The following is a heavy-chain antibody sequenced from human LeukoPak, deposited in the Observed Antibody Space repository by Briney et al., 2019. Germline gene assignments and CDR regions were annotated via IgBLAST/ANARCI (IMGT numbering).Heavy chain of an antibody. J-gene: IGHJ4*02. V-gene: IGHV1-2*02. CDR1: GFTFTDHY. Sequence: GASMKVSCKSSGFTFTDHYIHWVRQGPGQGLEWMGYIGPHSTFTSSPQEFQGRVTMTRDESMSTAYMELTRLTSDDTAVYYCVREGEGPLSKDFDYWGQGTLVTVSS. CDR2: IGPHSTFT. D-gene: IGHD2/OR15-2a*01. CDR3: VREGEGPLSKDFDY.